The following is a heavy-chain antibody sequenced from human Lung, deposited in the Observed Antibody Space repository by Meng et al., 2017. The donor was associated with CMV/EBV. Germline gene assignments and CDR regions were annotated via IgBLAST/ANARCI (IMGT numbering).Heavy chain of an antibody. V-gene: IGHV3-72*01. Sequence: SCTASGFTFGDHYMDWVRQAPGKGLEWVGRTRNKASSYSTEYAASVRGRFTISRDDSKLLFLEMTSLKTEDTAVYYCARTSRRTRDFDYWGQGTLVTVSS. J-gene: IGHJ4*02. CDR1: GFTFGDHY. CDR2: TRNKASSYST. D-gene: IGHD1/OR15-1a*01. CDR3: ARTSRRTRDFDY.